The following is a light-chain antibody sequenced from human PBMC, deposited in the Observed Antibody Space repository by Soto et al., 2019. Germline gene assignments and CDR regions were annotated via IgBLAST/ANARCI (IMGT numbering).Light chain of an antibody. CDR1: QSVSDS. CDR2: HAS. J-gene: IGKJ1*01. CDR3: QHRSNWPQP. Sequence: EIVLTQSPATLSLSPGERATLSCRASQSVSDSLAWFQHKPGQAPRLLIFHASSRAAGTPARFSGSGSGTDFSLTISSLEPEDFAVYYCQHRSNWPQPFGQGTRVEFK. V-gene: IGKV3-11*01.